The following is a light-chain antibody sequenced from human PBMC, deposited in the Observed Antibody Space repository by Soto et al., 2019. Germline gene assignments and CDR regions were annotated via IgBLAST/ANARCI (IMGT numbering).Light chain of an antibody. CDR3: HQYGSLPLT. Sequence: EIVLTQFPGTLSSSPGERATLSCRASQSVSSNYLAWYQQTPGQAPRLLIYGASSRATGIPDRISGSGSGTDFTLTISSLEPEDFAVYYCHQYGSLPLTFGGGTKVDIK. V-gene: IGKV3-20*01. J-gene: IGKJ4*01. CDR2: GAS. CDR1: QSVSSNY.